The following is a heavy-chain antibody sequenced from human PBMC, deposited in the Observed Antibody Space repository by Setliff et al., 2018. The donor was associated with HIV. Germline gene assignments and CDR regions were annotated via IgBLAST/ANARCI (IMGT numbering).Heavy chain of an antibody. CDR1: GASIITDPHY. Sequence: PSETLSLTCSVSGASIITDPHYWGRIRQSPGKGLEWIGNIFYGGNPHYSPSLKSRVTISVDTSKNQFSLKLSSVTAADAAVYYCASRVYYYDSSGYLREEGFDPWGQGTLVTVSS. CDR2: IFYGGNP. CDR3: ASRVYYYDSSGYLREEGFDP. V-gene: IGHV4-39*01. D-gene: IGHD3-22*01. J-gene: IGHJ5*02.